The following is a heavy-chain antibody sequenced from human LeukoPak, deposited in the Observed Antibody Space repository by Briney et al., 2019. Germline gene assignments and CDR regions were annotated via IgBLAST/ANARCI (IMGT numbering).Heavy chain of an antibody. D-gene: IGHD3-22*01. CDR3: ARAAYDSSGYLTL. CDR2: ISNTGGNT. Sequence: PGGSLRLSCAASGFTYTSYTMRWARQAPGKGLEWVAGISNTGGNTEYADSVKGRFTISRDNSKNTLFLQMNSLRVEDTAVYYCARAAYDSSGYLTLWGQGTLVTVSS. CDR1: GFTYTSYT. J-gene: IGHJ4*02. V-gene: IGHV3-23*01.